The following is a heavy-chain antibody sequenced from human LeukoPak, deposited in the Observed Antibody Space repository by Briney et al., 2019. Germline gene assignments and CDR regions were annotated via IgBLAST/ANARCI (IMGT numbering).Heavy chain of an antibody. Sequence: GGSLRLSCAASGFTFTGDLMTRGRQAPGTGLEWVANLRHDGTETHYVDSVNRRFTISRDNAKNSLYLQMNSLRAEDTAVYYCARERICSYWGQGTLVNVSS. CDR1: GFTFTGDL. V-gene: IGHV3-7*01. D-gene: IGHD3-10*02. J-gene: IGHJ4*02. CDR2: LRHDGTET. CDR3: ARERICSY.